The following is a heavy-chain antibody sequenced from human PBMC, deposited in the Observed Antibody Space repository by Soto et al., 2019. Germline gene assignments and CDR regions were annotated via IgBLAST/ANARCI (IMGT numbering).Heavy chain of an antibody. CDR1: GYTFTSYG. D-gene: IGHD6-13*01. CDR3: AKDFYLAAAAYYYYYGMDV. V-gene: IGHV1-18*01. Sequence: ASVKVSCKASGYTFTSYGISWVRQAPGQGLEWMGWISAYNGNTNYAQKLQGRVTMTTDTSTSTAYMELRSLRSDDTAVYYCAKDFYLAAAAYYYYYGMDVWGQGTTVTVSS. J-gene: IGHJ6*02. CDR2: ISAYNGNT.